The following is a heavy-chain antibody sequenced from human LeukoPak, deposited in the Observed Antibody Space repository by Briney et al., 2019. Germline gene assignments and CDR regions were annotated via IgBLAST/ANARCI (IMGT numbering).Heavy chain of an antibody. J-gene: IGHJ5*02. Sequence: GASVKVSCKASGYTFTSYDINWVRQATGQGLEWMGWMNPNSGNTGYAQKFQGRVTITRNTSISTAYMELSSLRSEDTAVYYCARGLGDYVLEGGRFDPWGQGTLVTVSS. CDR3: ARGLGDYVLEGGRFDP. CDR2: MNPNSGNT. CDR1: GYTFTSYD. D-gene: IGHD4-17*01. V-gene: IGHV1-8*03.